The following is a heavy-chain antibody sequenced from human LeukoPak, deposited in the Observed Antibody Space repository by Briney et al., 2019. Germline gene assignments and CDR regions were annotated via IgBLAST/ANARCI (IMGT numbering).Heavy chain of an antibody. V-gene: IGHV3-53*01. D-gene: IGHD1-14*01. J-gene: IGHJ4*02. CDR2: LYSDGNT. CDR3: ARGVEPLAANTLAY. Sequence: GSLIPSCAASGFTFITNDMTWVGQAPGKGLEWVSVLYSDGNTKYADSVQGRFTISRDNFKNTLYVEMNSLTPDHSALYYCARGVEPLAANTLAYWGQGTLVTVSS. CDR1: GFTFITND.